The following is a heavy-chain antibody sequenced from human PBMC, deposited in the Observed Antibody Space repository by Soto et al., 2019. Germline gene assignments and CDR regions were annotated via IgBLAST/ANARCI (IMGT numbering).Heavy chain of an antibody. Sequence: SETLSLTCTVSGGSISSYYWSWIRQPPGKGLEWIGYIYYSGSTNYNPSLKSRVTISVDTSKNQFSLKLSSVTAADTAVYYCARGGGQWLDYGMDVWGQGTTVTVSS. CDR1: GGSISSYY. CDR2: IYYSGST. CDR3: ARGGGQWLDYGMDV. V-gene: IGHV4-59*01. J-gene: IGHJ6*02. D-gene: IGHD6-19*01.